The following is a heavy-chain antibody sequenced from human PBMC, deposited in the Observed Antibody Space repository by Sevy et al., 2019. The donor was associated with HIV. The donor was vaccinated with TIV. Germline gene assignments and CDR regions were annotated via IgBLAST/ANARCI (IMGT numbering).Heavy chain of an antibody. J-gene: IGHJ4*02. CDR1: GFTFNTYP. Sequence: GGSLRLSCAGSGFTFNTYPMHWVRQAPGKGLEWVAVVSFDGNKKYYADSVKGRFTISRDDSKSTLYLQMNSLRPEDTAVYYCARDSGYRHYFMVGAYWGQGTLVTVSS. CDR3: ARDSGYRHYFMVGAY. D-gene: IGHD4-4*01. V-gene: IGHV3-30-3*01. CDR2: VSFDGNKK.